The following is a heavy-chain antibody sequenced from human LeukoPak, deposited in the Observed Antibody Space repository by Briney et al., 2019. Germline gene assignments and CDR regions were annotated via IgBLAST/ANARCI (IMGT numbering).Heavy chain of an antibody. Sequence: ASVKVSCKASGGTFSSYAISWVRQAPGQGLEWMGGIIPILGIANYAQKFQGRVTTTADKSTSTAYMELRSLRSDDTAVYYCAREVPAEGYYYYYMDVWGKGTTVTVSS. CDR2: IIPILGIA. J-gene: IGHJ6*03. CDR3: AREVPAEGYYYYYMDV. V-gene: IGHV1-69*10. CDR1: GGTFSSYA.